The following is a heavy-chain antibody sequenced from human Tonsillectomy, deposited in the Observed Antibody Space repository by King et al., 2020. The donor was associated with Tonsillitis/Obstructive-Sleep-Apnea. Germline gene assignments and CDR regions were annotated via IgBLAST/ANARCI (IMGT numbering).Heavy chain of an antibody. CDR3: ASNWGSHSNFEY. V-gene: IGHV1-2*02. D-gene: IGHD7-27*01. CDR2: INPNTGGT. CDR1: GYTFTGYY. J-gene: IGHJ4*02. Sequence: QLVQSGAEVKKPGASVKVSCRASGYTFTGYYIHWVRQAPGQGLEWMGWINPNTGGTNYAQKFQGRVTLTRDTSISTAYMELSRLRSDDTAVYYCASNWGSHSNFEYWGQGTLVTVSS.